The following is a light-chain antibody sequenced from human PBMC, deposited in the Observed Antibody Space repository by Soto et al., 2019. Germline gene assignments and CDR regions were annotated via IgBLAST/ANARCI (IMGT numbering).Light chain of an antibody. V-gene: IGKV3-20*01. J-gene: IGKJ4*01. CDR1: QSVSSNK. CDR3: QQYATSPLT. Sequence: ETVLTQSRATVSLSPGDRATLPCRASQSVSSNKLAWYQQKPGQAPRLLIYAASSRATGIPDRFSGSGSGTDFTLTISRLEPEDFALYYCQQYATSPLTFGGGTKV. CDR2: AAS.